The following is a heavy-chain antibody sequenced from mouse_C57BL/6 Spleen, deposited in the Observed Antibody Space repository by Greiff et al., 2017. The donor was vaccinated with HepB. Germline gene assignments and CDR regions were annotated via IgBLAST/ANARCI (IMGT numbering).Heavy chain of an antibody. D-gene: IGHD2-4*01. J-gene: IGHJ2*01. CDR2: IWSDGST. CDR1: GFSLTSYG. CDR3: ARSSYDYDGRGYFDY. V-gene: IGHV2-6*03. Sequence: QVQLQQSGPGLVAPSQSLSITCTVSGFSLTSYGVHWVRQPPGKGLEWLVVIWSDGSTTYNSALKSRLSISKDNSKSQVFLKMNSLQTDDTAMYYCARSSYDYDGRGYFDYWGQGTTLTVSS.